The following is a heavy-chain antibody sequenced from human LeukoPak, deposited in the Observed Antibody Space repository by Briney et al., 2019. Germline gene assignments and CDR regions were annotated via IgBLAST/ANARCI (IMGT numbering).Heavy chain of an antibody. V-gene: IGHV3-7*01. CDR3: ARDGREGITMVRGVRVDY. J-gene: IGHJ4*02. CDR2: IKQDGSEK. D-gene: IGHD3-10*01. Sequence: GGSLRLSCAASGFTFSSYWMSWVRQAPGKGLEWVANIKQDGSEKYYVDSVKGRFTISRDNAKNSLYLQMNSLGAEDTAVYYCARDGREGITMVRGVRVDYWGQGTLVTVSS. CDR1: GFTFSSYW.